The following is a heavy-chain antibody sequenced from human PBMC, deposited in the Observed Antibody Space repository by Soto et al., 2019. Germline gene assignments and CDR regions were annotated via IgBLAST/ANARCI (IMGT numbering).Heavy chain of an antibody. D-gene: IGHD3-9*01. CDR3: AHRYYDILTGYLLDY. CDR1: GFSLSASGVG. Sequence: QITWKESGPTLVKPTQTLTLTCTFSGFSLSASGVGVGWIRQPPGKALEWLALIYWDDDKRYSPHLKSRLTITTDTSKNQVVLTMTNVDPVDTATYYCAHRYYDILTGYLLDYWGQGTLVTVSS. J-gene: IGHJ4*02. V-gene: IGHV2-5*02. CDR2: IYWDDDK.